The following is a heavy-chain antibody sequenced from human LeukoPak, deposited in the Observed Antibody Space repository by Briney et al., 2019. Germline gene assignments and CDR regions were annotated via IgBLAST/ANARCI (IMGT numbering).Heavy chain of an antibody. CDR1: GGSFSGYY. V-gene: IGHV4-34*01. D-gene: IGHD2-15*01. CDR2: INHSGST. CDR3: ARRKYCSGGSCPFDY. J-gene: IGHJ4*02. Sequence: SETLSLTCAVYGGSFSGYYWSWIRQPPGKGLEWIGEINHSGSTNYNPSLKSRVTISVDTSKNQFSLKLSSVTAADTAVYYCARRKYCSGGSCPFDYWGQGTLDTVSS.